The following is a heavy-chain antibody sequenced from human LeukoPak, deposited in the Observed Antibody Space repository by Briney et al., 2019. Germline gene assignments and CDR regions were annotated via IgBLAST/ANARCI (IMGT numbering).Heavy chain of an antibody. Sequence: SETLSLTCTVSGGSISSYFWSWIRQPSGKGLEWIGYIYHSGTTNFNPSLKSRVTMSQDTSKNQFSLRLRSVTAADTAVYYCARDMGGGSCQDYWGQGTLVTVSS. CDR3: ARDMGGGSCQDY. CDR2: IYHSGTT. J-gene: IGHJ4*02. D-gene: IGHD2-15*01. V-gene: IGHV4-59*01. CDR1: GGSISSYF.